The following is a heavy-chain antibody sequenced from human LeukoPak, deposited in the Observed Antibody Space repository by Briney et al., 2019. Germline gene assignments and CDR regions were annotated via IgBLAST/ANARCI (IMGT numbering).Heavy chain of an antibody. CDR2: MNQEGSEQ. Sequence: PGGSLRLSCGASGFDFENYWMTWVRQAPGKGLEWVANMNQEGSEQYYVDAAKGRFSISRDNAKKSLYLQMNSLRAEDTAVYYCSRGQGCAYWGQGTLVTVSS. CDR1: GFDFENYW. CDR3: SRGQGCAY. D-gene: IGHD6-19*01. V-gene: IGHV3-7*04. J-gene: IGHJ4*02.